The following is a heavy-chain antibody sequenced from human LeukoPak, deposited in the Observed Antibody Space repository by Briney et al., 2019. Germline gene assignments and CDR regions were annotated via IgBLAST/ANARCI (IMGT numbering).Heavy chain of an antibody. Sequence: GGTLRLPCAASRFTFSSYAMSWVRQAPGKGLEWVSVISGGGGSTYYADSVKGRFTISRDNSKNTLYLQMNSLRAEDTAVYYCAKEIYGDSTGGRFQQWGQGTLVTVSS. CDR1: RFTFSSYA. D-gene: IGHD4-17*01. J-gene: IGHJ1*01. V-gene: IGHV3-23*01. CDR2: ISGGGGST. CDR3: AKEIYGDSTGGRFQQ.